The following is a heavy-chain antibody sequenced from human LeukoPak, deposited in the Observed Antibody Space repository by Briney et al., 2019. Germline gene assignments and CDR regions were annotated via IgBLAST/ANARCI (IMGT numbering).Heavy chain of an antibody. CDR2: INSDGSST. CDR3: ARGDRITIFGVVIKARYFQH. CDR1: GFTFSSYW. D-gene: IGHD3-3*01. J-gene: IGHJ1*01. V-gene: IGHV3-74*01. Sequence: GGSLRLSCAASGFTFSSYWMHWVRQAPGKGLVWVSRINSDGSSTSYADSVKGRFTISRDNAKNTLYLQMNSLRAEDTAVYYCARGDRITIFGVVIKARYFQHWGQGTLVTVSS.